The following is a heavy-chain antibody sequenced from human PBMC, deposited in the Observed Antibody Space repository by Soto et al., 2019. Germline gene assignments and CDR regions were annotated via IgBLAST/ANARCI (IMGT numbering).Heavy chain of an antibody. D-gene: IGHD6-13*01. Sequence: SETLSLTCTVYGDSISSSSYWGWIRQPPGKGLEWIGSIYSTGNTYYNPSLNSQVTISVDTSKNQFSLNVISVTAADTAVYYCRRSSRYSTDVRGQGTTVT. J-gene: IGHJ6*02. CDR1: GDSISSSSY. CDR3: RRSSRYSTDV. CDR2: IYSTGNT. V-gene: IGHV4-39*01.